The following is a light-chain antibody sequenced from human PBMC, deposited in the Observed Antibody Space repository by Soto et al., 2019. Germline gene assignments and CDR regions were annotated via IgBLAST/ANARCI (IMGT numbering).Light chain of an antibody. Sequence: EIVMTQSPATLSVSPGERASLSCRASQRVSSNLAWYQQKTRQAPRLLIYGAFTRDTGIPARLSGSGSGTEFTLTLRSLESEDFAVCYCQQDNNWPPCTFGQGAKVHIK. CDR3: QQDNNWPPCT. CDR1: QRVSSN. CDR2: GAF. J-gene: IGKJ1*01. V-gene: IGKV3-15*01.